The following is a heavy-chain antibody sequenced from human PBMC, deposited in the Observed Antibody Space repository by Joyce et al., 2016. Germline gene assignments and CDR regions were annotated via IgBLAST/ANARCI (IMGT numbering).Heavy chain of an antibody. CDR2: IMWNGRSR. CDR3: VKDLSLDDTIFGGPVKNYYYYGLDV. J-gene: IGHJ6*02. Sequence: EVQLVESGGGLVQPGRSLRLSCSASGFTFNDYAMHWVRHAPGKGPGWVRCIMWNGRSRGYADSVKGRLSISRDNAKNSLFLQMNSLRVEDTALYYCVKDLSLDDTIFGGPVKNYYYYGLDVWGLGTTVTVSS. CDR1: GFTFNDYA. V-gene: IGHV3-9*01. D-gene: IGHD3-3*01.